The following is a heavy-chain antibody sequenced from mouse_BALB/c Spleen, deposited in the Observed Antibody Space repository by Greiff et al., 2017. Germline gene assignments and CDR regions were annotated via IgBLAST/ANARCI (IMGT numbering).Heavy chain of an antibody. CDR1: GFTFSSYT. V-gene: IGHV5-12-2*01. J-gene: IGHJ4*01. CDR3: ARHQGNYDYYAMDY. CDR2: ISNGGGST. D-gene: IGHD2-1*01. Sequence: EVQVVESGGGLVQPGGSLKLSCAASGFTFSSYTMSWVRQTPEKRLEWVAYISNGGGSTYYPDTVKGRFTISRDNAKNTLYLQMSSLKSEDTAMYYCARHQGNYDYYAMDYWGQGTSVTVSS.